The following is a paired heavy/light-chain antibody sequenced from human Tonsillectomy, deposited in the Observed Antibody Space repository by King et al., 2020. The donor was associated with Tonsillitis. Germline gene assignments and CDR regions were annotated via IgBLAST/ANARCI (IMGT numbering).Heavy chain of an antibody. Sequence: EVQLVQSGAEVKKPGESLKISCQGSGYTFTSYWIGWVRQIPGKGLEWVGIISPGDSDTRYSPSFQGLVTISADKSINTAYLQWSSLKASDTAMYYCARLSYDRSGYYYSRAFAIWGQGTMVTVSS. CDR1: GYTFTSYW. J-gene: IGHJ3*02. D-gene: IGHD3-22*01. V-gene: IGHV5-51*03. CDR3: ARLSYDRSGYYYSRAFAI. CDR2: ISPGDSDT.
Light chain of an antibody. CDR3: MQATQFPYT. Sequence: DIVMTQTPLSSPVTFGQPASISCRSSQSLVHSDGNTYLSWLQQRPGQPPRLLIYKISNRFSGVPDRFSGSGAGTDFTLKISRVESEDVGVYYCMQATQFPYTFGQGTKLESK. V-gene: IGKV2-24*01. J-gene: IGKJ2*01. CDR2: KIS. CDR1: QSLVHSDGNTY.